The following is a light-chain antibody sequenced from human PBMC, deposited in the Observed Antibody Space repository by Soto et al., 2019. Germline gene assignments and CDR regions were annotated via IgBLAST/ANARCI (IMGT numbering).Light chain of an antibody. CDR1: QSAGTF. Sequence: EIVSTQSPATVSLSPGERATLSCRASQSAGTFLAWYQQKPGQAPRLLIYDASTRATGTPARFSGSGSGTDFTLTISSLEPEDFAVFYCQQRSSWPPTFGGGTKVEIK. CDR2: DAS. V-gene: IGKV3-11*01. CDR3: QQRSSWPPT. J-gene: IGKJ4*01.